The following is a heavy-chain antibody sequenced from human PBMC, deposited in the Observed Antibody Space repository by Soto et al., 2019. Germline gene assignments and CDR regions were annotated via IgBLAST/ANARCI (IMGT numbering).Heavy chain of an antibody. CDR3: ARHAVQVAGIDY. V-gene: IGHV4-39*01. CDR2: IYYSGST. J-gene: IGHJ4*02. CDR1: GGSISSSSYY. Sequence: QLQLQESGPGLVKPSETLSLTCTVSGGSISSSSYYWGWIRQPPGKGLEWIGSIYYSGSTYYNPSLKSRVTISVDTSKNQFSLKLSSVTAADTAVYYCARHAVQVAGIDYWGQGTLVTVSS. D-gene: IGHD6-19*01.